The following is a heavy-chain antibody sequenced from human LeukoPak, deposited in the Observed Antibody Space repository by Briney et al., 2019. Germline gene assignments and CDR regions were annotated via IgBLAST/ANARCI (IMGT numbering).Heavy chain of an antibody. Sequence: SETLSLTCTVSGGSISSSYYYWGWIRQPPGKGLEWIGEIYHSGSTNYNPSLKSRVTISVDRSKNQFSLKLSSVTAADTAVYYCASIMTTVTQADYWGQGTLVTVSS. J-gene: IGHJ4*02. V-gene: IGHV4-39*07. CDR3: ASIMTTVTQADY. CDR1: GGSISSSYYY. D-gene: IGHD4-17*01. CDR2: IYHSGST.